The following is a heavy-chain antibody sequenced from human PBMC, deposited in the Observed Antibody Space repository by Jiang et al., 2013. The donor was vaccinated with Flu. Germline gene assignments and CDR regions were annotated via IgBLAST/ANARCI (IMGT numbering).Heavy chain of an antibody. CDR3: VKDYDYNCDY. J-gene: IGHJ4*02. D-gene: IGHD5-24*01. CDR1: GYTFTNYG. V-gene: IGHV1-18*01. CDR2: ISATNGDT. Sequence: GAEVKKPGDSVKVSCKTSGYTFTNYGVTWVRQAPGQGLEWMGWISATNGDTHYPQKFQGRVTVTMDTSTSTAYMDLRNLRFDDTAVYYCVKDYDYNCDYWGQGTLVTVSS.